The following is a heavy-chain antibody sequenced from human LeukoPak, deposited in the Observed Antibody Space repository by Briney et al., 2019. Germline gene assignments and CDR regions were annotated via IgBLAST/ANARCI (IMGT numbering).Heavy chain of an antibody. Sequence: SVKVSCKASGGTFGSYAISWVRQAPGQGLEWMGGIIPIFGTANYAQKFQGRVTITTDESTSTAYMELSSLRSEDTAVYYCARAGNVQPGLVGSEPSPNYYYYYMDVWGKGTTVTVSS. V-gene: IGHV1-69*05. D-gene: IGHD6-6*01. CDR2: IIPIFGTA. CDR3: ARAGNVQPGLVGSEPSPNYYYYYMDV. J-gene: IGHJ6*03. CDR1: GGTFGSYA.